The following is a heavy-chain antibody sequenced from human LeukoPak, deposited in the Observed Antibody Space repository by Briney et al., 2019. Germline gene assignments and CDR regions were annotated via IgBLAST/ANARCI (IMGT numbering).Heavy chain of an antibody. CDR1: GGSISSGGYY. CDR2: IYYSGST. V-gene: IGHV4-31*03. Sequence: SETLSLTCTVSGGSISSGGYYWSWIRQHPGKGLEWIGYIYYSGSTYYNPSLKSRVTISVDTSKNRFSLKLSSVTAADTAVYYCARVSRPIIAVAGNDAFDIWGQGTMVTVSS. D-gene: IGHD6-19*01. CDR3: ARVSRPIIAVAGNDAFDI. J-gene: IGHJ3*02.